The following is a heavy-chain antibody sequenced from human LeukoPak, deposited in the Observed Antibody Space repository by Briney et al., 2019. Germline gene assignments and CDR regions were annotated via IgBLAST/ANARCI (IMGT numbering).Heavy chain of an antibody. D-gene: IGHD3-3*01. J-gene: IGHJ4*02. CDR3: AKSVLRFLEWLSAGGYYFDY. CDR1: GFTFSSYA. V-gene: IGHV3-23*01. CDR2: ISGSGGST. Sequence: GGSLRLSCAASGFTFSSYAMSWVRQGRGTGLEWVSAISGSGGSTYYADSVKGRFTISRDNSKNTLYLQMNSLRAEDTAVYYCAKSVLRFLEWLSAGGYYFDYWGQGTLVTVSS.